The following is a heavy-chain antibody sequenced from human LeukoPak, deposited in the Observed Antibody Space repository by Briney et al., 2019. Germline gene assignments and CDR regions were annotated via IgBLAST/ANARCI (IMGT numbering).Heavy chain of an antibody. CDR1: GLTLSSYW. CDR2: INQDGSQK. CDR3: SGSLNS. V-gene: IGHV3-7*01. Sequence: GESLTLSCAASGLTLSSYWMGWVRPAAGKGLEWVANINQDGSQKYYVDSVKGRFTISRDNAENSLYLQMNSLTAEDTAVYYCSGSLNSWGQGTLVTVSS. J-gene: IGHJ4*02.